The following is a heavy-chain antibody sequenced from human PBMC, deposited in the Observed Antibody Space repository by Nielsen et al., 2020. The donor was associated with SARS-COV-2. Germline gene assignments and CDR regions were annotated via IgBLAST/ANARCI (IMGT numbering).Heavy chain of an antibody. CDR1: GFTFSSYG. Sequence: GESLKISCAASGFTFSSYGMHWVRQAPGKGLEWVAVIWYDGSNKYYADSVKGRFTISRDNSKNTLFLQMNSLRAEDTAVYYCAKVQGVKVTDFDYWGQGTLVTVSS. V-gene: IGHV3-33*06. CDR3: AKVQGVKVTDFDY. D-gene: IGHD4-11*01. J-gene: IGHJ4*02. CDR2: IWYDGSNK.